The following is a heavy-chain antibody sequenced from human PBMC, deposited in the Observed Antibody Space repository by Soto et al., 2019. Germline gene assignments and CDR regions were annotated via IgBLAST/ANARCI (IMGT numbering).Heavy chain of an antibody. V-gene: IGHV3-23*01. CDR1: GFTFSSYA. D-gene: IGHD3-3*01. CDR3: AKVVEYYDFWSGYYVEY. CDR2: ISGSGGST. J-gene: IGHJ4*02. Sequence: EVQLLESGGGLVQPGGSLRLSCAASGFTFSSYAMSWVRQAPGKGLEWVSAISGSGGSTYYADSVKGRFTISRDNSKNTLYLQMNSLRAEDTAVYYCAKVVEYYDFWSGYYVEYWGQGTLVTVSS.